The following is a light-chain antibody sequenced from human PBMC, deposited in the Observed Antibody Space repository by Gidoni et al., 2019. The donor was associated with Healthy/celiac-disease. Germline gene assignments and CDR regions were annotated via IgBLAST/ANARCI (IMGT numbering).Light chain of an antibody. CDR2: DAS. CDR3: QQRSNWLT. CDR1: QSVSSY. J-gene: IGKJ4*01. Sequence: EIVLTQSPATLSLSPGERATLSCRASQSVSSYLAWYQQKPGQAPRLLIYDASNRATGIPARFSGSGSGTDFTLTISSLEPKDFAVYYCQQRSNWLTFGGXTKVEIK. V-gene: IGKV3-11*01.